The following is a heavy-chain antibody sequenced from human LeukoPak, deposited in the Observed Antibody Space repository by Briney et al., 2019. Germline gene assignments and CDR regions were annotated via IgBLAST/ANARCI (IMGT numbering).Heavy chain of an antibody. Sequence: ASVKVSCKASGYTFTSYAMNWVRQAPGQALEWMGWINTNTGNPTYAQGFTGRFVFSLDTSVSTAYLQISSLKAEDTAVYYCARDHDILTGTYYYGMDVWGQGTTVTVSS. J-gene: IGHJ6*02. CDR2: INTNTGNP. CDR3: ARDHDILTGTYYYGMDV. CDR1: GYTFTSYA. D-gene: IGHD3-9*01. V-gene: IGHV7-4-1*02.